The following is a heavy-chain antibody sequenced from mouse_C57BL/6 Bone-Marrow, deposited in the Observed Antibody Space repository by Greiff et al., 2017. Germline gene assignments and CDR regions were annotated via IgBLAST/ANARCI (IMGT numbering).Heavy chain of an antibody. CDR3: ARNNYGSRPWFAY. J-gene: IGHJ3*01. Sequence: QVQLQQPGAELVRPGSSVKLSCKASGYTFTSYWMHWVKQRPIQGLEWIGNIDPSDSETHYNQKFKDKATLTVDKSSSTAYMQLSSLTSEDSAVYYCARNNYGSRPWFAYWGQGTLVTVSA. D-gene: IGHD1-1*01. V-gene: IGHV1-52*01. CDR1: GYTFTSYW. CDR2: IDPSDSET.